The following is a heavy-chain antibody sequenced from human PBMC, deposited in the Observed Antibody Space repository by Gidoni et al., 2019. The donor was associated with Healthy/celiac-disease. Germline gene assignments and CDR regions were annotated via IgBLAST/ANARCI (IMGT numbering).Heavy chain of an antibody. CDR2: IWYDGSNK. D-gene: IGHD3-16*01. CDR1: GCTFSSYG. CDR3: ARVGYDYVWGSYRTSDAFDI. V-gene: IGHV3-33*01. Sequence: QVQLVESGGGVVQPGRSLRLSCSASGCTFSSYGMRWVRQAPGKGLEWVAVIWYDGSNKYYADSVKGRFTISRDNSKNTLYLQMNSVRAEDTAVYYCARVGYDYVWGSYRTSDAFDIWGQVTMVTVSS. J-gene: IGHJ3*02.